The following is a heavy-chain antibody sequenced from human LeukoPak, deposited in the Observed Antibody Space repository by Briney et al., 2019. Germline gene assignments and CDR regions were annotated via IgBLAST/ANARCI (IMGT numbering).Heavy chain of an antibody. CDR3: AKGGYYYGSGRHDFEY. CDR1: GFTFSSYE. V-gene: IGHV3-48*03. Sequence: GGSLRLSCAASGFTFSSYEMNWVRQAPGKGLEWVTYITSGSTIYYADSVKGRFTISRDNAKNSLYLQMNSLRAEDTAVYYCAKGGYYYGSGRHDFEYWGQGTLVTVSS. D-gene: IGHD3-10*01. CDR2: ITSGSTI. J-gene: IGHJ4*02.